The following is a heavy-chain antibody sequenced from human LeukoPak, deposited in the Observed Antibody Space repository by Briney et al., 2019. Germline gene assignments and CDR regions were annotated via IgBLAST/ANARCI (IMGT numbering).Heavy chain of an antibody. V-gene: IGHV1-24*01. CDR1: GYTLTELS. Sequence: GASVKVSCKVSGYTLTELSMHLVRQAPGKGLEWMGGFDPEDGETIYAQKFQGRVTMTEDTSTDTAYMELSSLRSEDTAVYYCATFRYYDILTGYSRGYYFDYWGQGTLVTVSS. CDR2: FDPEDGET. J-gene: IGHJ4*02. D-gene: IGHD3-9*01. CDR3: ATFRYYDILTGYSRGYYFDY.